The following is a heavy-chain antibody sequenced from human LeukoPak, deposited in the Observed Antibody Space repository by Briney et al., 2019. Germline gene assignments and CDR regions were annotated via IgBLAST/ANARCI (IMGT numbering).Heavy chain of an antibody. V-gene: IGHV4-30-4*07. CDR1: GGSISSGGYS. CDR2: IYYTGNT. CDR3: ARVLAAAGNNWFDP. D-gene: IGHD6-13*01. J-gene: IGHJ5*02. Sequence: PSQTLSLTCAVSGGSISSGGYSWSWIRQPPGKAMEFIAYIYYTGNTYFNPSLKSRVTISVDTSKNQFSLKLSSVTAADTAVYYCARVLAAAGNNWFDPWGQGTLVTVSS.